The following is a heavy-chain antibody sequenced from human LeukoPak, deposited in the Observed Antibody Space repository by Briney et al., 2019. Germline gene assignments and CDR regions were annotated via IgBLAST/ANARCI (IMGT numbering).Heavy chain of an antibody. CDR2: IRYDGSNK. V-gene: IGHV3-30*02. D-gene: IGHD3-9*01. Sequence: PGGSLRLSCAASGFTFSSYGMHWVRQAPGKGLEWVAFIRYDGSNKYYADSVKGRFTISRDDSKNTLYLQMNSLRAEDTAVYYCAKAPHYDILTGYEYNWFDPWGQGTLVTVSS. CDR3: AKAPHYDILTGYEYNWFDP. CDR1: GFTFSSYG. J-gene: IGHJ5*02.